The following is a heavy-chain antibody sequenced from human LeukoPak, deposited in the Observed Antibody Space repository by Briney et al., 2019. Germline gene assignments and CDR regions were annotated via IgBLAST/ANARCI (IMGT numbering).Heavy chain of an antibody. Sequence: GGSLRLSCAASVLTFSRYAMSWVRQAPGKGLEWVSAISGSGGSTYYADSVKGRFTISRDNSKNTLYLQMNSLRAEDTAVYYCAKDAYCSGGSCYPPEYFQHWGQGTLVTVSS. CDR3: AKDAYCSGGSCYPPEYFQH. CDR2: ISGSGGST. CDR1: VLTFSRYA. D-gene: IGHD2-15*01. V-gene: IGHV3-23*01. J-gene: IGHJ1*01.